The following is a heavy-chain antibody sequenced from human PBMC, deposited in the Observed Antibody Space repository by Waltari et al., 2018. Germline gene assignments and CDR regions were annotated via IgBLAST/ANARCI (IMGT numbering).Heavy chain of an antibody. J-gene: IGHJ4*02. CDR1: GFNFISYA. CDR3: ARHLYSIDYLELAK. V-gene: IGHV3-23*01. Sequence: EEHLLESGGGLAQPGGSLRLSCAASGFNFISYAMSWVRQAPGKGLEWVSGISDSGVITKYADSVKCRFTVSRDNSKNTVFLHLNSLRAEDTAIYYCARHLYSIDYLELAKWGQGTLVTVSS. D-gene: IGHD3-22*01. CDR2: ISDSGVIT.